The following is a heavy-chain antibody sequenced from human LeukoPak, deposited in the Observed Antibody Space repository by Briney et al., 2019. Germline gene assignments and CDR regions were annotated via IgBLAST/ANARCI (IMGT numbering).Heavy chain of an antibody. CDR1: GYTFTGYY. CDR2: INPNSGGT. Sequence: ASVKVSCKASGYTFTGYYMHWVRQAPGQGLEWMGWINPNSGGTNYAQKFQGRVTMTRDTSISTAYMELSRLRSDDTAVYYCARDYLRTTVTAPWYFDLWGRGTLVTVSS. V-gene: IGHV1-2*02. D-gene: IGHD4-17*01. J-gene: IGHJ2*01. CDR3: ARDYLRTTVTAPWYFDL.